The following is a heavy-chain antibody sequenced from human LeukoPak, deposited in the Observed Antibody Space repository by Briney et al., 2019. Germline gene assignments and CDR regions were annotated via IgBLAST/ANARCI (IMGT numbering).Heavy chain of an antibody. CDR3: AKVASAMVRGVPPGGAFDI. CDR1: GFTFSSYG. V-gene: IGHV3-30*02. CDR2: IRYDGSNK. D-gene: IGHD3-10*01. Sequence: GGSLRLSCAASGFTFSSYGMHWVGQAPGKGLEWVAFIRYDGSNKYYADSVKGRFTISRDNSKNTLYLQMNSLRAEDTAVYYCAKVASAMVRGVPPGGAFDIWGQGTMVTVS. J-gene: IGHJ3*02.